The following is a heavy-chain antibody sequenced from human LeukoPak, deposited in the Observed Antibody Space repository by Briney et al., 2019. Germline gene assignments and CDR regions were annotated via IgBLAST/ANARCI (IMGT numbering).Heavy chain of an antibody. CDR2: ISDNGGST. D-gene: IGHD6-13*01. CDR1: GFTFSSYA. J-gene: IGHJ4*02. CDR3: AKPPPDSSSWLFDY. Sequence: QTGGSLRLSCAASGFTFSSYAMSWVRQAPGKGLEWVSTISDNGGSTYYADSVKGRFPISRDNSKNSLYLQMNSLRAEDTAVYYCAKPPPDSSSWLFDYWGQGALVTVSS. V-gene: IGHV3-23*01.